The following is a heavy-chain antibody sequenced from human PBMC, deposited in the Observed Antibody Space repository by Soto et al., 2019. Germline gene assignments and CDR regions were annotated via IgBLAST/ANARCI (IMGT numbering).Heavy chain of an antibody. V-gene: IGHV5-51*01. CDR3: ARRGDCSSTSCYPYYYYYGMDV. CDR2: IYPGDSDT. D-gene: IGHD2-2*01. J-gene: IGHJ6*02. CDR1: GYSFTSYW. Sequence: PGESLKISCKGSGYSFTSYWIGWVRQMPGKGLEWMGIIYPGDSDTRYSPSFKGQVTISADKSISTAYLQWSSLKASDTAMYYCARRGDCSSTSCYPYYYYYGMDVWGQGTTVTVSS.